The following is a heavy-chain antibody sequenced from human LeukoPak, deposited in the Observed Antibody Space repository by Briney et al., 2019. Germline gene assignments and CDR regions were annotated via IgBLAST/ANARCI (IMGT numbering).Heavy chain of an antibody. J-gene: IGHJ4*02. CDR2: IYHSGST. V-gene: IGHV4-30-2*01. CDR3: ARAATYYYGSGTVSDYFYY. CDR1: GGSISSGGYS. Sequence: PSETLSLTCAVSGGSISSGGYSWSWIRQPPGKGLEWIGYIYHSGSTYYNPSLKSRVTISVDRSKNQFSLKLSSVTAADTAVYYCARAATYYYGSGTVSDYFYYWGQGTLVTVSS. D-gene: IGHD3-10*01.